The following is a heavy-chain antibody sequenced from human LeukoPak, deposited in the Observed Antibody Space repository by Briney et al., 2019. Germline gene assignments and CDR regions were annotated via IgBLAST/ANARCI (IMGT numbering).Heavy chain of an antibody. V-gene: IGHV1-46*01. J-gene: IGHJ4*02. CDR3: ARGLTMVRGVIIGY. CDR2: INPSGGST. D-gene: IGHD3-10*01. CDR1: GYIFTSYY. Sequence: ASVKVSCKASGYIFTSYYMHWVRQAPGQGLEWMGLINPSGGSTSYAQKFQGRVTMTRDTSTTTVYMELSSLISEDTAVYYCARGLTMVRGVIIGYWGQGTLVTVSS.